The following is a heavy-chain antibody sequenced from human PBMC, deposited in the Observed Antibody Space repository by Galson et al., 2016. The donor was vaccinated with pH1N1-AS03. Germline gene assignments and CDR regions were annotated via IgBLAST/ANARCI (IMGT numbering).Heavy chain of an antibody. V-gene: IGHV3-30*02. D-gene: IGHD1-7*01. CDR3: AQDRVNGIDATTRWFAP. Sequence: SLRLSCAASRFTFNDYNVHWVRQAPGKGLEWLTFVRHDGNNQYYADSVKGRFTVSRDNSKNTLSLQMDSLRPEDTAIYYCAQDRVNGIDATTRWFAPWGQGVRVTVSS. CDR2: VRHDGNNQ. J-gene: IGHJ5*02. CDR1: RFTFNDYN.